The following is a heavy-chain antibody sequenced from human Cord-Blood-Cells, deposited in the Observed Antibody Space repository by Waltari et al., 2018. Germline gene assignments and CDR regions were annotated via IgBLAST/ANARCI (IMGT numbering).Heavy chain of an antibody. D-gene: IGHD5-12*01. CDR1: GYSISSGYY. CDR3: AMIVATLLHAFDI. CDR2: IYHSGST. J-gene: IGHJ3*02. Sequence: QVQLQESGPGLVKPSETLSLTCAVSGYSISSGYYWGWIRQPPGKGLEWIGSIYHSGSTYYNPSLKSRVTISVDTSKNQFSLKLSSVTAADTAVYYCAMIVATLLHAFDIWGQGTMVTVSS. V-gene: IGHV4-38-2*01.